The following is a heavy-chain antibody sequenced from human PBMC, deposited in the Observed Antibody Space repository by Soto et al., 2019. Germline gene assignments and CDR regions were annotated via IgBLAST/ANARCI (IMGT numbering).Heavy chain of an antibody. CDR3: AREPNSFDY. V-gene: IGHV3-7*03. J-gene: IGHJ4*02. Sequence: GGSLRLSCVASGFTFVKYWMSWVRQAPGKGLEWVANINVNGSDKNCVDSVKGRFSVSRDNTKNLLYLQMDSLRAEDTAVYYCAREPNSFDYWGQGT. CDR1: GFTFVKYW. CDR2: INVNGSDK.